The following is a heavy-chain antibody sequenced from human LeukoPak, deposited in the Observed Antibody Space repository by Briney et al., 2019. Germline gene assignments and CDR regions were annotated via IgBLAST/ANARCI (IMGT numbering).Heavy chain of an antibody. CDR2: MSYRGDT. D-gene: IGHD3-3*01. V-gene: IGHV4-39*01. Sequence: SESLSLTCTVSGGSISSSSYYWGWIRQPPGKGLEWIGSMSYRGDTYYTPSLQSRVTISVDTSKNQFSLKLSSVTAADTAVYYCGRSGYYFRSGVDVWGQGTTVTVSS. CDR1: GGSISSSSYY. CDR3: GRSGYYFRSGVDV. J-gene: IGHJ6*02.